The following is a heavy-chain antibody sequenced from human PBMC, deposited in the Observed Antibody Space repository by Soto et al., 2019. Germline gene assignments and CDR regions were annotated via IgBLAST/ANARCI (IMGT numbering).Heavy chain of an antibody. CDR2: ISFDGNNK. Sequence: QVQLVQTGGGAVLPGRSLSLSCAASGFRFSDYGMHWVRQAPGKGLERVAVISFDGNNKYYADSVKGRFTISRDNSKKPLYLQMDGVRVEDQAVYYCAGGGRSGISVYYSPHFDYWGQGALVSVSS. J-gene: IGHJ4*02. V-gene: IGHV3-30*03. CDR3: AGGGRSGISVYYSPHFDY. D-gene: IGHD3-22*01. CDR1: GFRFSDYG.